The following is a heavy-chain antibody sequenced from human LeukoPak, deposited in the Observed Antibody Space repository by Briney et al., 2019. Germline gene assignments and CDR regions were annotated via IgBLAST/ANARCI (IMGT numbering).Heavy chain of an antibody. Sequence: GGSLRLSCAASGFTFSNAWMTWVRQAPGKGLEWVGRIKSKTDGGTTDYAAPVKGRFTISRDDSKNTLYLQMNSLKSEDTAVFYCTTENYDILTGYLDYWGQGTLVTVSS. D-gene: IGHD3-9*01. J-gene: IGHJ4*02. CDR3: TTENYDILTGYLDY. CDR2: IKSKTDGGTT. CDR1: GFTFSNAW. V-gene: IGHV3-15*01.